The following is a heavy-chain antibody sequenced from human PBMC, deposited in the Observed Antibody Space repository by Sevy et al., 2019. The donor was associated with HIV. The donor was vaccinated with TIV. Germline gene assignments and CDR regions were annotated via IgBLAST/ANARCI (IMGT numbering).Heavy chain of an antibody. V-gene: IGHV3-21*01. CDR3: ASRRHGSKGGDVFDI. CDR2: ISSGSSYI. CDR1: GFTFSTYS. Sequence: GGSLRLSCAASGFTFSTYSMNWVRQAPGKGLEWVSSISSGSSYIYYADSLKGRFTISRDNAKKSLYLQMNSLRAEDTAVYYCASRRHGSKGGDVFDIWGQRTMVTVSS. J-gene: IGHJ3*02. D-gene: IGHD2-2*01.